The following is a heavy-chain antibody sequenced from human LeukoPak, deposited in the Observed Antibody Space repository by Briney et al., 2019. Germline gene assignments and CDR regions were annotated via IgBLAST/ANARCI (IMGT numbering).Heavy chain of an antibody. CDR1: GGSISSAGYY. CDR3: AREKWETVFAFDI. V-gene: IGHV4-31*03. J-gene: IGHJ3*02. Sequence: SQTLSLTCSVSGGSISSAGYYWSWIRQHPGKGLEWIGYIYYSGTTYYNPSLKSRLTISVDTSNNQFSLKLSSVTAADTAVYCCAREKWETVFAFDIWGQGTVVTVSS. D-gene: IGHD1-26*01. CDR2: IYYSGTT.